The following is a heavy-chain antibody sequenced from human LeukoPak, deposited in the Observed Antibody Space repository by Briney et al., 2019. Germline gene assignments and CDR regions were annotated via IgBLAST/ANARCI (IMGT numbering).Heavy chain of an antibody. CDR3: TTEPLGYCSGGSCQDIDY. Sequence: GGSLRLSRAASGFTFSNAWMNWVRQAPGKGLEWVGRIKSKTDGGTTDYAAPVKGRFTISRDDSKNTLYLQMNSLKTEDTAVYYCTTEPLGYCSGGSCQDIDYWGQGTLVTVSS. V-gene: IGHV3-15*07. D-gene: IGHD2-15*01. CDR2: IKSKTDGGTT. J-gene: IGHJ4*02. CDR1: GFTFSNAW.